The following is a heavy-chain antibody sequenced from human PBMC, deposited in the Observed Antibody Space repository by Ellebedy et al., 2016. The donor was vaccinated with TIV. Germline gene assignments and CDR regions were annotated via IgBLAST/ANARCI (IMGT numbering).Heavy chain of an antibody. V-gene: IGHV7-4-1*02. J-gene: IGHJ4*02. CDR2: ININTGNP. D-gene: IGHD3-22*01. CDR3: TRLYDSSD. Sequence: AASVKVSCKASGKFHQLLLYLVRQAPGQGLEWVGWININTGNPTYAQDFTGRFVFSLDTSVSTAFLQISSLKAKDNAVYYCTRLYDSSDWGQGTLVTVSS. CDR1: GKFHQLL.